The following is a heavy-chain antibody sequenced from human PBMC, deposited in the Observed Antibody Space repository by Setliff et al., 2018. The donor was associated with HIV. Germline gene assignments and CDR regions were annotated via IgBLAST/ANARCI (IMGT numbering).Heavy chain of an antibody. CDR1: GGSISSTTYW. CDR2: IYYNGNT. V-gene: IGHV4-39*01. J-gene: IGHJ3*02. Sequence: PSETLSLTCTVSGGSISSTTYWWGWIRQPPGKGLEWIGTIYYNGNTFYDPSPKSRVTISIAMSKNQFSLKLTSVAAADTAVYYCAKRPGYGYPFHIWGQGTMVTVSS. D-gene: IGHD5-18*01. CDR3: AKRPGYGYPFHI.